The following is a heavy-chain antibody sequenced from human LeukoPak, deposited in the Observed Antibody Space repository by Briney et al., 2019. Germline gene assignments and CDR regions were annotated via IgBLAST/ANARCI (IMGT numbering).Heavy chain of an antibody. CDR2: IYTSGST. CDR1: GGSISSGSYY. V-gene: IGHV4-61*02. J-gene: IGHJ4*02. CDR3: ARNPYYYDSSGYYIFDY. D-gene: IGHD3-22*01. Sequence: PSETLSLTCTVSGGSISSGSYYWSWIRQPAGKGLEWIGRIYTSGSTNYNPSLKSRVTISVDTSKNQFSLKLSSVTAADTAVYYCARNPYYYDSSGYYIFDYWGQGTLVTVSS.